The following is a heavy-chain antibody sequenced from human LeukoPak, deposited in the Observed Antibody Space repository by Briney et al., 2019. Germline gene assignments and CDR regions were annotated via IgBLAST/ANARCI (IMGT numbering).Heavy chain of an antibody. V-gene: IGHV3-43D*04. D-gene: IGHD1-26*01. CDR1: GFTFDDYG. CDR3: VKGGSYYGYVDY. CDR2: ITWDGGRT. Sequence: GGFLRLSCAASGFTFDDYGMHWVRQAPGKGPEWVSLITWDGGRTYYAGSVKGRFTISRDNSKNSLYLHMSSLRPEDTALYYCVKGGSYYGYVDYWGQETLVTVSS. J-gene: IGHJ4*02.